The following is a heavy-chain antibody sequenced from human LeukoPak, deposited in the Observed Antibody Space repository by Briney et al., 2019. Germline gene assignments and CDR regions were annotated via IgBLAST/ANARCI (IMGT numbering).Heavy chain of an antibody. CDR3: ARRGESASYGDYRFDY. CDR2: IYSGGST. D-gene: IGHD4-17*01. V-gene: IGHV3-53*01. J-gene: IGHJ4*02. Sequence: GGSLRLSCAASGFTVSSNYMSWVRQAPGKGLEWVSVIYSGGSTYYADSVKGRFTISRDNSKNTLYLQMNSLRAEDTAVYYCARRGESASYGDYRFDYWGQGTLVTVSS. CDR1: GFTVSSNY.